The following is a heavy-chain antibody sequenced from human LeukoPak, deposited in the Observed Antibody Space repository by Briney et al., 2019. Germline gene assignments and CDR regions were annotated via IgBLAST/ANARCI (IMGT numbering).Heavy chain of an antibody. CDR1: GGSFSGYY. Sequence: PSETLSLTCAVYGGSFSGYYWSWIRQPPGKGLGWIGEINHSGSTNYNPSLKSRVTISVDTSKNQFSLKLSSVTAADTAVYYCARRGGWFDPWGQGTLVTVSS. J-gene: IGHJ5*02. CDR3: ARRGGWFDP. CDR2: INHSGST. D-gene: IGHD2-15*01. V-gene: IGHV4-34*01.